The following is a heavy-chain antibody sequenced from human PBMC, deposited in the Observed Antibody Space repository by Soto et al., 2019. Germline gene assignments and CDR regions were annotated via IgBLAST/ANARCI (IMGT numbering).Heavy chain of an antibody. D-gene: IGHD1-1*01. J-gene: IGHJ4*02. CDR1: GGSLSRYY. V-gene: IGHV4-34*01. CDR2: INHRGNT. Sequence: QEQLQQWGAGLLKPSETLSLTCAVYGGSLSRYYWSWIRQPPGKGLEWIGEINHRGNTNYNPSLKSRVTISVDTSKNQFSLKLSSVTAADTAVYYCARGDWRGDNWGRGTLVTVSS. CDR3: ARGDWRGDN.